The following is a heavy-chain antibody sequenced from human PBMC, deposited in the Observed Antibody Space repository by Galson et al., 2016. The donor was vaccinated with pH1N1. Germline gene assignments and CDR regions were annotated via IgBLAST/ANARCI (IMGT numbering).Heavy chain of an antibody. Sequence: SVKVSCKASGYTFTKYYMHWVRQAPGQGLEWMGIINPSGGDTVYAEKFQGRVTLTSDTSTSIAYMDLSHLRSDDTAVDYCARRRSTLGVTGFDLWGQGTLVTVSS. CDR2: INPSGGDT. CDR3: ARRRSTLGVTGFDL. J-gene: IGHJ4*02. CDR1: GYTFTKYY. D-gene: IGHD3-10*01. V-gene: IGHV1-46*03.